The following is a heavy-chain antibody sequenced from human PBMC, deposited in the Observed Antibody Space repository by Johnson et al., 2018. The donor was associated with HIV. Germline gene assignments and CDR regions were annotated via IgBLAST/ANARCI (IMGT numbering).Heavy chain of an antibody. CDR3: NTDLAAVGSGAFDI. CDR1: GFTFSSYG. Sequence: QVQLVESGGGVVLPGRSLRLSCAASGFTFSSYGMHWVRQAPGKGLEWVAVISYDGSNKYYADSVMGRFTISRDDSKNTLYLQMNSLKIEDTSVYYCNTDLAAVGSGAFDIWGQGTMVTVSS. D-gene: IGHD6-13*01. CDR2: ISYDGSNK. J-gene: IGHJ3*02. V-gene: IGHV3-30*03.